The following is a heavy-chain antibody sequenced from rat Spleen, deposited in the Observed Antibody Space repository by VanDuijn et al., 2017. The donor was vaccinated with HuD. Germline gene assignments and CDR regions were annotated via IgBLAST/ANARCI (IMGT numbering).Heavy chain of an antibody. CDR2: ISAGGGAT. CDR3: ARQDWVRYYWYFDF. Sequence: EVQLVESGGGLVQPGRSLNLSCAASGFTFSNYYMAWVRQAPTKGLEWVAYISAGGGATYYRDSVKGRFTISRDNAKSTLYLQMDSLRSEDTATYYCARQDWVRYYWYFDFWGPGTMVTVSS. J-gene: IGHJ1*01. V-gene: IGHV5-25*01. D-gene: IGHD5-1*01. CDR1: GFTFSNYY.